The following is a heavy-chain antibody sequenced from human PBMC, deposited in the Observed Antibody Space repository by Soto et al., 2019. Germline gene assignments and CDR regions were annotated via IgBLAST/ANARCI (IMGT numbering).Heavy chain of an antibody. V-gene: IGHV4-59*01. J-gene: IGHJ4*02. CDR2: YSGFT. CDR3: ARDSGYGDPFDY. CDR1: GGSITTYQ. D-gene: IGHD4-17*01. Sequence: SETLSLTCTVSGGSITTYQWSWIRQPPGKGLEWIGGYSGFTNYSPSLKSRVTISVDTSKNQFSLRLSSVTAADTAVYYCARDSGYGDPFDYWGQGTLVTVSS.